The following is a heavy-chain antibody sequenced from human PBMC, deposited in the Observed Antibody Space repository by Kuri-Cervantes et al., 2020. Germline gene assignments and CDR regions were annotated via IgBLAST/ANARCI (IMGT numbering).Heavy chain of an antibody. Sequence: ASVKVSCRASGYTFTSYDINWVRQATGQGLEWMGWMNPNSGNTGYAQKFQGRVTMTRDTSISTAYMELSRLRSDDTAVYYCARDVPFGYSSSSDHLYYYYGMDVWGQGTTVTVSS. V-gene: IGHV1-8*01. CDR3: ARDVPFGYSSSSDHLYYYYGMDV. J-gene: IGHJ6*02. D-gene: IGHD6-6*01. CDR2: MNPNSGNT. CDR1: GYTFTSYD.